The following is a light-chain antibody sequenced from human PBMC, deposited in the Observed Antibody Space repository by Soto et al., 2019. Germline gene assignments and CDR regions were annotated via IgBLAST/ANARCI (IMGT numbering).Light chain of an antibody. Sequence: DLQMTESASTLDLCVGGSIKITCRASQGIRNDLGWYQQKPGKAPKLLIYDTSSLKSGVPSRFSGSGSGTEFSLSISSLQPDDFAIYYCQQYNSYARTFGQGTKVDIK. CDR1: QGIRND. CDR2: DTS. CDR3: QQYNSYART. J-gene: IGKJ1*01. V-gene: IGKV1-17*01.